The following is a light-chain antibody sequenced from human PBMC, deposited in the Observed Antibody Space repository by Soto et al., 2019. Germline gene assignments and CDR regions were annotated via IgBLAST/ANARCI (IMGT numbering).Light chain of an antibody. J-gene: IGKJ4*01. Sequence: ELAMTQSPANMSVSPAAGATFVGGAIHSVSTALAWYRQKPGHAPRLLIYGASLRASDITARFSGSGSGTAFTITSSRLQAVDFSVYYCHHNNDWTLTFGGGTKVEIK. CDR2: GAS. V-gene: IGKV3-15*01. CDR3: HHNNDWTLT. CDR1: HSVSTA.